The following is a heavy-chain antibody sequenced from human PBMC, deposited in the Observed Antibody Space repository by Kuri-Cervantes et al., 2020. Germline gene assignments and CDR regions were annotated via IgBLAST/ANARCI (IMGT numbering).Heavy chain of an antibody. D-gene: IGHD5-18*01. V-gene: IGHV3-7*01. CDR1: GFTISSYW. CDR3: ARDLVGYSYGDY. Sequence: GESLKISCAPSGFTISSYWMSWVRQAPGKGLEWVANINQDGGEKYYADSVKGRFTISRDNSKNTLYLQMNSLRAEDTAVYYCARDLVGYSYGDYWGQGTLVTVSS. CDR2: INQDGGEK. J-gene: IGHJ4*02.